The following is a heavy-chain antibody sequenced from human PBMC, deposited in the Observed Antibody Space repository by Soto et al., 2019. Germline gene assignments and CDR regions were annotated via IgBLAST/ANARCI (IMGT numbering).Heavy chain of an antibody. Sequence: AASVKVSCKASGGTFSSYAISWVRQAPGQGLEWMGGIIPIFGTANYAQKFQGRVTITADESTSTAYMELSSLRSEDTAVYYCARDRSGWYDYYYGMDVWGQGTTVTVSS. CDR1: GGTFSSYA. V-gene: IGHV1-69*13. D-gene: IGHD6-19*01. CDR2: IIPIFGTA. J-gene: IGHJ6*02. CDR3: ARDRSGWYDYYYGMDV.